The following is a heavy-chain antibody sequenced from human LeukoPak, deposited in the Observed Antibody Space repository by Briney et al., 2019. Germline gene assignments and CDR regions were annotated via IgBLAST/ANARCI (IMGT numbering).Heavy chain of an antibody. V-gene: IGHV1-18*01. J-gene: IGHJ5*02. CDR1: GYTFTTYG. CDR3: ARDLLAPRPGWFAP. CDR2: ISAYNGNT. Sequence: ASVKVSFKASGYTFTTYGINWVRLAPGQGLAWMGWISAYNGNTNYAQKFQGRVTMTTDTSTSTAYMELRSLRSDDTAVYYCARDLLAPRPGWFAPWGQGTLVTVSS. D-gene: IGHD6-6*01.